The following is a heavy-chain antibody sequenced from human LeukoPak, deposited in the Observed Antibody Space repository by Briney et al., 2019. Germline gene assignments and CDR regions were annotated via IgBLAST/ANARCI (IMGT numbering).Heavy chain of an antibody. D-gene: IGHD3-10*01. V-gene: IGHV4-59*01. Sequence: SETLSLTCTVSGPFIKTYYWSWIRQVPGKGLEWIGHIYDSGNTNYNPSLKSRVTILADTSKSQFSLKLNSVTAADTAVYFCATRRGFELFFDLWGQGTRVTDSS. J-gene: IGHJ4*02. CDR3: ATRRGFELFFDL. CDR2: IYDSGNT. CDR1: GPFIKTYY.